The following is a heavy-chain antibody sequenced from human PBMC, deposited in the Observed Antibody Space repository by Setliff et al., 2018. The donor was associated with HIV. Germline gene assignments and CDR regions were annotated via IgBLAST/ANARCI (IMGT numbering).Heavy chain of an antibody. Sequence: KPSETLSLTCAVYGGSFMGYYWNWIRQPPGKGLEWIGEINHSGNTNSNPSLKCRVTISVDPSKSQFSLRLNSVTAADTATYYCARGPESVAPRMCAFDIWGQGTMVTISS. CDR2: INHSGNT. J-gene: IGHJ3*02. D-gene: IGHD6-6*01. V-gene: IGHV4-34*01. CDR3: ARGPESVAPRMCAFDI. CDR1: GGSFMGYY.